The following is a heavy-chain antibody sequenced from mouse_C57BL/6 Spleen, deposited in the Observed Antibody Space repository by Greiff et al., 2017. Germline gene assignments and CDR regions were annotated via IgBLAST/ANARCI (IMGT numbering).Heavy chain of an antibody. J-gene: IGHJ2*01. V-gene: IGHV1-69*01. CDR1: GYTFTSYW. D-gene: IGHD2-4*01. CDR3: ARKGLTPDY. CDR2: IDPSDSYT. Sequence: QVQLKQSGAELVMPGASVKLSCKASGYTFTSYWMHWVKQRPGQGLEWIGEIDPSDSYTNYNQKFKGKSTLTVDKSSSTAYMQLSSLTSEDSAVYYCARKGLTPDYWGQGTTLTVSS.